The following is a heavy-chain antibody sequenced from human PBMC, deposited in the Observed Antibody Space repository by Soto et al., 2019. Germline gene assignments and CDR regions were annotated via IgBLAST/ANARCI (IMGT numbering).Heavy chain of an antibody. V-gene: IGHV4-4*02. CDR3: ARDLGWFDP. D-gene: IGHD7-27*01. CDR1: GASISSSSW. J-gene: IGHJ5*02. Sequence: QVQLQESGPGLVKPSGTLTVTCTVSGASISSSSWWSWVRQPPGKGLEWIGEVYHSGDTNYKPSLKSRVTLSVDKSKIQLSMNLTSVPAADTAVYYCARDLGWFDPWGQGTRVTVSS. CDR2: VYHSGDT.